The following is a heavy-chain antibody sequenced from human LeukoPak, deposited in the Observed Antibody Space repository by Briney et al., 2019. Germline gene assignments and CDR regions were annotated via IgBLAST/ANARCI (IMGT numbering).Heavy chain of an antibody. J-gene: IGHJ4*02. D-gene: IGHD5-12*01. V-gene: IGHV3-21*01. Sequence: GGSLRLSCAASGFTFSSYSMNWVRQAPGKGLEWVSSISSSSSYIYYADSVKGRFTISRDNAKDSLYLQMNSLTAEDTAVYYCARTTDGYNFNGGYWGQGTLVTVSS. CDR1: GFTFSSYS. CDR3: ARTTDGYNFNGGY. CDR2: ISSSSSYI.